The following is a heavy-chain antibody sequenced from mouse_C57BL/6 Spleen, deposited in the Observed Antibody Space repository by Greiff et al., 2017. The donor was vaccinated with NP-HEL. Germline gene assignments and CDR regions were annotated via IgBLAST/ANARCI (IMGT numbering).Heavy chain of an antibody. CDR3: AREGVDGNYGHYYAMDY. CDR1: FYSFPSFF. V-gene: IGHV1-53*01. D-gene: IGHD2-1*01. CDR2: FNPSYCGT. Sequence: VPLPPPWSFLFLPFSSVTLSCTSSFYSFPSFFLLLVLPMPFPCLVWFGTFNPSYCGTHSHDPFNCMSSLTVDKSSSTAYMQLSSLTSEDSAVYYCAREGVDGNYGHYYAMDYWGQGTSVTVSS. J-gene: IGHJ4*01.